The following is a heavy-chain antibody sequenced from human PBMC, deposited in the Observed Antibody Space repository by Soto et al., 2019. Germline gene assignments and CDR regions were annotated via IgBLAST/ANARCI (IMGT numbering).Heavy chain of an antibody. J-gene: IGHJ1*01. CDR2: ISAYNGNT. CDR1: GYTFTSYG. CDR3: ARSEAYDSSCYYYPLAEYFQH. D-gene: IGHD3-22*01. V-gene: IGHV1-18*04. Sequence: QVQLVQSGAEVKKPGASVKVSCKASGYTFTSYGISWVRQAPGQGLEWMGWISAYNGNTNYAQKLQGRVTMTTDTATSTAYMELRSLRSDDTAVYYCARSEAYDSSCYYYPLAEYFQHWGQGTLVTVSS.